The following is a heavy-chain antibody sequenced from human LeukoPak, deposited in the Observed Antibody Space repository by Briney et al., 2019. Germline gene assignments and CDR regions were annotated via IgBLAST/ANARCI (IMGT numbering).Heavy chain of an antibody. CDR2: ISSSSSYI. CDR1: GFTFSSYS. Sequence: GGSLRLSCAASGFTFSSYSMNWVRQAPGKGLEWVSSISSSSSYIYYADSVKGRFTISRDNAKNSLYLQMNSLRAEDTAVYYCARSPWGDSSGYYFDYWGQGTLVTVSS. D-gene: IGHD3-22*01. V-gene: IGHV3-21*01. J-gene: IGHJ4*02. CDR3: ARSPWGDSSGYYFDY.